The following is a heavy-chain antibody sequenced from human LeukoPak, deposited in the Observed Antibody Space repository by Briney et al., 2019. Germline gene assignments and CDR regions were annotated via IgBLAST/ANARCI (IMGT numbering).Heavy chain of an antibody. V-gene: IGHV3-7*01. J-gene: IGHJ3*02. CDR2: IKHDGSET. Sequence: GGSLRLSCAASGFTYSVYLMGWVRQAPGKGLEWVADIKHDGSETYHVGFVKGRFTIPRDNAESSLYLQMNSLRAEDTALYYCVRHYYDSSGWSFDMWGQGTMVTVSP. CDR3: VRHYYDSSGWSFDM. CDR1: GFTYSVYL. D-gene: IGHD3-22*01.